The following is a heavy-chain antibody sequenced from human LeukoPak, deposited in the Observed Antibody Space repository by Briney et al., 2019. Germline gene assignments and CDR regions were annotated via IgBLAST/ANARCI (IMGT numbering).Heavy chain of an antibody. J-gene: IGHJ4*02. Sequence: GGSLRLSCSASGFVFSDYPLHWIRQAPGKGLEWVAVIWYDGSNKYYADSVKGRFTISRDNSKNTLYLQMNSLRAEDTAVYYCARHQPLVGAIDYWGQGTLVTVSS. CDR1: GFVFSDYP. CDR3: ARHQPLVGAIDY. V-gene: IGHV3-33*08. D-gene: IGHD1-26*01. CDR2: IWYDGSNK.